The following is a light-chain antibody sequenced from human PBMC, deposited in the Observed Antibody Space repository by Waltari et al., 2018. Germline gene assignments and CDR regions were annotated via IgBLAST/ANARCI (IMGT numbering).Light chain of an antibody. J-gene: IGLJ2*01. CDR3: ASYTSGNTLI. CDR2: DVS. V-gene: IGLV2-14*03. Sequence: QSALTQPASVSGSPGQSISIPCTGTSPAVGRVIYVSWYQQHPGSAPKLMIYDVSERPSGVSDRFSGSKSGNTASLTISGLQAEDEADYYCASYTSGNTLIFGGGTRVTVL. CDR1: SPAVGRVIY.